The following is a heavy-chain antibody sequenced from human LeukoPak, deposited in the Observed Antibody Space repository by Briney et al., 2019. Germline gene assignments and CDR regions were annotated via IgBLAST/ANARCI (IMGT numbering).Heavy chain of an antibody. V-gene: IGHV3-9*01. CDR3: AKSILTGYFALDY. D-gene: IGHD3-9*01. CDR1: GFIFDDYA. J-gene: IGHJ4*02. CDR2: ISWNSGSI. Sequence: RSLRLSCAASGFIFDDYAMHWVRQAPGKGLEWVSGISWNSGSIIYADSVKGRFTISRDNAKNSLYLQMNSLRAEDSALYYCAKSILTGYFALDYWGQGTLVTVSS.